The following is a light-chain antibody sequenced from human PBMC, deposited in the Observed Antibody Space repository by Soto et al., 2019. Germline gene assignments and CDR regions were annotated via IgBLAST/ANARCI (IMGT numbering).Light chain of an antibody. CDR1: QRISPW. CDR3: QHCNTSWT. CDR2: DVS. V-gene: IGKV1-5*01. J-gene: IGKJ1*01. Sequence: DIQMTQSPSTLYASLGERVTITCRASQRISPWLAWYQQKPGKAPKLLIYDVSSLESGVPSRFSGSGSGTEFSLTISSLPPDDFATYYCQHCNTSWTFGQGTKVEI.